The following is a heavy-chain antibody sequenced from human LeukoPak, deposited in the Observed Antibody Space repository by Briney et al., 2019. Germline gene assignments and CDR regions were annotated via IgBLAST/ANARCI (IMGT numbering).Heavy chain of an antibody. CDR1: GFSFRSYN. Sequence: GGSLRLSCAASGFSFRSYNMNWVRRAPGKGLEWVSSIDISSTYIFYAGSVKGRFTISRDNAKNSLYVQMNSLRAEDTAVYYCARDFGARGWFDYWGQGTLVTVSS. J-gene: IGHJ4*02. CDR2: IDISSTYI. CDR3: ARDFGARGWFDY. V-gene: IGHV3-21*01. D-gene: IGHD6-19*01.